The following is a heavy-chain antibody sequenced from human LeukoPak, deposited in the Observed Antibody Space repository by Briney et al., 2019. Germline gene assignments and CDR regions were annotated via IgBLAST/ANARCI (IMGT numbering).Heavy chain of an antibody. D-gene: IGHD6-19*01. Sequence: GGSLRLSCAASGFTFSSYSMNWVRQAPGKGLEWVSYISSSSSTIYYADSVKGRFTISRDTSKNTLYLQMNSLRAEGTAVYYCASQIAVAGTALDYWGQGTLVTVSS. V-gene: IGHV3-48*01. CDR3: ASQIAVAGTALDY. CDR2: ISSSSSTI. J-gene: IGHJ4*02. CDR1: GFTFSSYS.